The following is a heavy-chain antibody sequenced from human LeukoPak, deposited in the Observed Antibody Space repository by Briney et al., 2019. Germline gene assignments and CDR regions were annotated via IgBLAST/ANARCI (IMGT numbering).Heavy chain of an antibody. CDR3: VRDYYGSGDY. V-gene: IGHV3-74*03. CDR2: ISSDGSTT. D-gene: IGHD3-10*01. CDR1: GFSFSSYW. Sequence: PGGSLRLSCAASGFSFSSYWMHWVRQAPGKGLVWVSRISSDGSTTMYADSVKGRFTISRDNAKNTLYLQMNSQRAEDTAVYFCVRDYYGSGDYWGQGTLVTVSS. J-gene: IGHJ4*02.